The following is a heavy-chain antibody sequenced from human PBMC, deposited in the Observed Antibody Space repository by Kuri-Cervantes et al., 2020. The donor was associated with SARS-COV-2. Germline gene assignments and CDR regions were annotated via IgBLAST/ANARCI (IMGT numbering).Heavy chain of an antibody. Sequence: ASVKVSCKASGYTFTHYAMSWVRQAPGQGLEWMGWINTNTGNPTYAQGFTGRFVFSLDTSVSTAYLQISSLKAEDTAVYYCARRDSSGYHTNYFQHWGQGTLVTVSS. CDR3: ARRDSSGYHTNYFQH. J-gene: IGHJ1*01. V-gene: IGHV7-4-1*02. CDR1: GYTFTHYA. CDR2: INTNTGNP. D-gene: IGHD3-22*01.